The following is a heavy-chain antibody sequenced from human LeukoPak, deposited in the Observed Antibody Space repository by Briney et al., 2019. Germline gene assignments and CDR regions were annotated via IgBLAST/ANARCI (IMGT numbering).Heavy chain of an antibody. CDR3: ARDGRAATPPRDDYVWGSYRYKGFFDY. V-gene: IGHV3-30-3*01. Sequence: GRSLRLSCAASGFTFSSYAMHWVRQAPGKGLEWVAVISYDGSNKYYADSVKGRFTISRDNSKNTLYLQMNSLRAEDTAVYYRARDGRAATPPRDDYVWGSYRYKGFFDYWGQGTLVTVSS. CDR1: GFTFSSYA. CDR2: ISYDGSNK. J-gene: IGHJ4*02. D-gene: IGHD3-16*02.